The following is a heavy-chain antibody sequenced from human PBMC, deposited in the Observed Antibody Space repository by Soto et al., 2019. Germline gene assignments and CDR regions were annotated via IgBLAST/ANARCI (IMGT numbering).Heavy chain of an antibody. CDR3: ARDLGEPTGPYYYYGMDV. V-gene: IGHV4-4*02. CDR1: GGSISSSNW. D-gene: IGHD3-16*01. J-gene: IGHJ6*02. Sequence: SETLSLTCAVSGGSISSSNWWSWVRQPPGKGLEWIGEIYHSGSTNYNPSLKSRVTISVDKSKNQFSLKLSSVTAADTAVYYCARDLGEPTGPYYYYGMDVWGQGTTVTVS. CDR2: IYHSGST.